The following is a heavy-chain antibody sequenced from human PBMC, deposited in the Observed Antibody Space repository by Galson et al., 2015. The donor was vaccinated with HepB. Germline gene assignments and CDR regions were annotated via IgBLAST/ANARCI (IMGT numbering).Heavy chain of an antibody. CDR2: IIPIFSTT. CDR3: ARAAAALMSGSYQAY. J-gene: IGHJ4*02. Sequence: SVKVSCKASGDTFRTYAFNWVRQAPGQGLEWMGGIIPIFSTTNYAQKFQGGVTITADESTNTAYMELSRLRSEDTAVYYCARAAAALMSGSYQAYWGQGSLVTVSS. CDR1: GDTFRTYA. D-gene: IGHD3-16*02. V-gene: IGHV1-69*13.